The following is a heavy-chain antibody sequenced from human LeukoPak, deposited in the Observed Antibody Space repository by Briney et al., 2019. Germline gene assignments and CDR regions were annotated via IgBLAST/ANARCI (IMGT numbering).Heavy chain of an antibody. CDR3: AKVAGATSNKYCFDY. CDR2: IYSGGST. D-gene: IGHD6-25*01. Sequence: GGSLRLSCAASGFTVSSNYMSWVRQAPGKGLEWVSVIYSGGSTYYADSVKGRFTISRDNSKITLSLQMNSLRAEDTAVYYCAKVAGATSNKYCFDYWGQGTLVTVSS. CDR1: GFTVSSNY. J-gene: IGHJ4*02. V-gene: IGHV3-66*01.